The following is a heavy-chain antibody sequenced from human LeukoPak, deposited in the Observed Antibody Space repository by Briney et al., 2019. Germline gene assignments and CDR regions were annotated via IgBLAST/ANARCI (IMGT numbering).Heavy chain of an antibody. CDR2: IYSGGST. CDR3: ARDNGVDAFDI. CDR1: GFTVSSNY. V-gene: IGHV3-66*01. J-gene: IGHJ3*02. Sequence: AGGSLRLSCAASGFTVSSNYMSWVRQAPGKGLEWVSVIYSGGSTYYADSVKGRFTISRDNSKNTLYLQMNSLRAEDTAVYYCARDNGVDAFDIWGQGTMVTVSS.